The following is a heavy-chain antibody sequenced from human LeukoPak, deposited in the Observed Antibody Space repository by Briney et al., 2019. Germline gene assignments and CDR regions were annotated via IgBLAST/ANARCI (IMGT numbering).Heavy chain of an antibody. V-gene: IGHV3-21*01. J-gene: IGHJ6*03. CDR2: ISSSSSYI. Sequence: AGGSLRLSCAASGFTFSSYSMNWVRQAPGKGLEWVSSISSSSSYIYYADSVKGRFTISRDNAKNSLYLQMNSLRAEDTAVYYCARVSRDFGLVTEFYYYMDVWGKGTTVTVSS. CDR1: GFTFSSYS. CDR3: ARVSRDFGLVTEFYYYMDV. D-gene: IGHD3-3*01.